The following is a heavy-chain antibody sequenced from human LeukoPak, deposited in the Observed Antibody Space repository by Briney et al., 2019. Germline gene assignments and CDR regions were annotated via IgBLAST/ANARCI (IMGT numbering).Heavy chain of an antibody. D-gene: IGHD6-6*01. Sequence: GASVKVSCKASGYTFTDYYMHWVRQAPGQGLEWMGWINPNSGVTNYAQKFQGRVTMTRGTSTSTAYMELSRLKSDDTAVFYCARGGGGFIAARRDYYYFDYWGQGTLVTVSS. CDR1: GYTFTDYY. J-gene: IGHJ4*02. CDR2: INPNSGVT. V-gene: IGHV1-2*02. CDR3: ARGGGGFIAARRDYYYFDY.